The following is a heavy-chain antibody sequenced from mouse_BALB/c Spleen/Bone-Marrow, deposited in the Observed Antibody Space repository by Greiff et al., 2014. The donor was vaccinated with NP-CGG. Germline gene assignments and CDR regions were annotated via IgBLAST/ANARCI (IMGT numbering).Heavy chain of an antibody. CDR3: ARSGDSSGYGFAY. CDR1: GFTFRSYD. J-gene: IGHJ3*01. D-gene: IGHD3-2*01. V-gene: IGHV1S56*01. CDR2: IYPGDGST. Sequence: QVQLQQSGPELVKPGALVKISGKASGFTFRSYDINWVKQRPGQGLEWIGWIYPGDGSTKYNEKFKGKATLTADKSSSTAYMQLSSLTSDNSAVYFCARSGDSSGYGFAYWGQGTLVTVSA.